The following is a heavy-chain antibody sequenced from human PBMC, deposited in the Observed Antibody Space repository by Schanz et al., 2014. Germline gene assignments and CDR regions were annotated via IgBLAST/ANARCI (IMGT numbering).Heavy chain of an antibody. CDR3: ARGGPAYYFDD. CDR1: GFTFTNYA. Sequence: EMQLLESGGGLVQPGGSLRLSCAASGFTFTNYAMSWVRQAPGKGLEWVSAISGSGGSTYYADSVKGRFTISRDNSKNTVYIQMNSLRAEDTAVYYCARGGPAYYFDDWGQGTLVTVSS. CDR2: ISGSGGST. J-gene: IGHJ4*02. V-gene: IGHV3-23*01.